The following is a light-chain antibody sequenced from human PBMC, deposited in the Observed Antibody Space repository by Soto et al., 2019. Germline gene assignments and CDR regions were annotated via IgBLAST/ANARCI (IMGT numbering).Light chain of an antibody. Sequence: DIQMSQSPSSLSASVGDRVTITCRASQGISNFLAWYQQEPGKVPKLLIYAASTLQSGVPSRFSGSGSGTEFTLTISSLQPEDVATYYCQKYDRAPSTFGQGTSVEI. CDR3: QKYDRAPST. J-gene: IGKJ1*01. CDR1: QGISNF. CDR2: AAS. V-gene: IGKV1-27*01.